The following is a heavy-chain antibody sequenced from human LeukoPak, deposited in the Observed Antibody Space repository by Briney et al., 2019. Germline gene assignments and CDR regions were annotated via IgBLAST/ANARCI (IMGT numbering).Heavy chain of an antibody. CDR2: IYYSGST. D-gene: IGHD2-8*01. Sequence: PSETLPLTCTVSGGSISSGDYYWSWIRQPPGKGLEGIGYIYYSGSTYYNPSLKSRVTISVDTSKNQFSLKLSSVTAADTAVYYCARDARHVRYFDYWGQGTLVTVSS. V-gene: IGHV4-30-4*08. CDR1: GGSISSGDYY. J-gene: IGHJ4*02. CDR3: ARDARHVRYFDY.